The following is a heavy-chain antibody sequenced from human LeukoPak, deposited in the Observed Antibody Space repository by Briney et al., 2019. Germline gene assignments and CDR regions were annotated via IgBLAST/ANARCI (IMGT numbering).Heavy chain of an antibody. CDR2: IIPILGIA. V-gene: IGHV1-69*04. D-gene: IGHD3-22*01. J-gene: IGHJ4*02. Sequence: ASVKVSCKASGGTFSSYAISWVRQAPGQGLEWMGRIIPILGIANYAQKFQGRVTITADKSTSTAYMELSSLRSEDTAVYYCAREYNYYDSSGYYYVSGFDYWGQGTLVTVSS. CDR1: GGTFSSYA. CDR3: AREYNYYDSSGYYYVSGFDY.